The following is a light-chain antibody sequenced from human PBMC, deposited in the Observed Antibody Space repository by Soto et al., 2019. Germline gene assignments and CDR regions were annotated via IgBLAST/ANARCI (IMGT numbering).Light chain of an antibody. V-gene: IGKV3-15*01. CDR2: GAS. J-gene: IGKJ1*01. CDR3: QQYNNWPPWT. CDR1: QSVSSN. Sequence: EIVMTQSPATLYVSPGERATLSCRASQSVSSNLAWYQQKPGQAPRLLIYGASTRVTGIPARFSGSGSGTEFTLTISSLQSEDFGVYYCQQYNNWPPWTFGQGTKVEIK.